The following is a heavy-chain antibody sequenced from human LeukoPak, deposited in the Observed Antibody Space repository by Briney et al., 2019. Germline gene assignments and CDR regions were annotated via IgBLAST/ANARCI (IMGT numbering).Heavy chain of an antibody. CDR2: ISYDGSNK. CDR3: ARAPRITMVRGGADAFDI. CDR1: GFTFSSYA. V-gene: IGHV3-30-3*01. D-gene: IGHD3-10*01. Sequence: GRSLRLSCAASGFTFSSYAMHWVRQAPGKGLEWVAVISYDGSNKYYADSVKGRFTISRDNSKNTLYLQMNSLRAEDTAVYYCARAPRITMVRGGADAFDIWGQGTMVTVSS. J-gene: IGHJ3*02.